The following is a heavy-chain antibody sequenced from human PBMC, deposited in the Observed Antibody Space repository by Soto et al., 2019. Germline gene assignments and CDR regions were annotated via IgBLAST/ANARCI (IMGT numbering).Heavy chain of an antibody. V-gene: IGHV4-59*08. CDR3: ARRYGSCFDY. CDR1: GGSISSYY. CDR2: IYYSWTT. D-gene: IGHD5-18*01. Sequence: QVQLQESGPGLVKPSETLSLTCTVSGGSISSYYWSWIRQPPGKGLGWVGYIYYSWTTNYNPSLKSRVTISVATSKNQFSLKLSSVTAADTAVYYCARRYGSCFDYWGQGTLVTVSS. J-gene: IGHJ4*02.